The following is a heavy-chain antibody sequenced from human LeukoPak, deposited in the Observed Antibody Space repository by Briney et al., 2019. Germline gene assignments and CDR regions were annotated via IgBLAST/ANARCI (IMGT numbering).Heavy chain of an antibody. J-gene: IGHJ3*02. V-gene: IGHV4-34*01. CDR3: VRIYGRGAFDI. Sequence: SETLSLTCAVYGGSFSGYYWSWIRQTPGKGLEWIGEINHSGSTNYNPSLKSRVTISVDTSKNQFSLKLSSVTAADTAVYYCVRIYGRGAFDIWGQGTMVTVSS. D-gene: IGHD5-12*01. CDR2: INHSGST. CDR1: GGSFSGYY.